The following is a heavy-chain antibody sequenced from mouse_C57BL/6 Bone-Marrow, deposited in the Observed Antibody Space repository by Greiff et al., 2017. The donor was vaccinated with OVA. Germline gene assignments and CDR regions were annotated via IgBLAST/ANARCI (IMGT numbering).Heavy chain of an antibody. J-gene: IGHJ4*01. D-gene: IGHD1-1*01. Sequence: VQLQQSGPELVKPGASVKISCKASGYTFTDYYMNWVKQSHGKSLEWIGDINPNNGGTSYNQKFKGKATLTVDKSSSTAYMELRSLTSEDSAVYYCARKIYGSSLYAMDYWGQGTSVTVSS. CDR2: INPNNGGT. V-gene: IGHV1-26*01. CDR3: ARKIYGSSLYAMDY. CDR1: GYTFTDYY.